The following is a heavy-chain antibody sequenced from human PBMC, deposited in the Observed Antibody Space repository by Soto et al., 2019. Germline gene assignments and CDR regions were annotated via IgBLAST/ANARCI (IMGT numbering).Heavy chain of an antibody. CDR2: IVVGSGNT. CDR1: GFTFTSSA. D-gene: IGHD2-15*01. CDR3: AADFRYCSGGSCYEDDY. Sequence: ASVKVSCKASGFTFTSSAVQWVRQARGQRLEWIGWIVVGSGNTNYAQKFQERVTITRDMSTSTAYMELSSLRSEDTAVYYCAADFRYCSGGSCYEDDYWGQGTLVTVSS. J-gene: IGHJ4*02. V-gene: IGHV1-58*01.